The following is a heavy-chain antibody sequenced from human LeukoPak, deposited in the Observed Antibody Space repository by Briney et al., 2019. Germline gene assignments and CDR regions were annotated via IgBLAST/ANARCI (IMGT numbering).Heavy chain of an antibody. V-gene: IGHV1-18*01. CDR2: ISAYNGNT. J-gene: IGHJ4*02. CDR3: ARHRGGRGFDY. CDR1: GYTFTNYG. Sequence: ASVKVSCKASGYTFTNYGVSWVRQAPGQGLEWMGWISAYNGNTNYAQKFQGRVTMTTDTSTSAAYMELRSLRSDDTAVFYCARHRGGRGFDYWGQGTLVTVSS. D-gene: IGHD3-10*01.